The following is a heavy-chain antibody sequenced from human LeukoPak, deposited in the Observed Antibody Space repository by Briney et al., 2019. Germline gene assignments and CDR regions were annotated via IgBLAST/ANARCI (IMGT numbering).Heavy chain of an antibody. J-gene: IGHJ4*02. CDR1: GGTFSSYA. V-gene: IGHV1-69*13. CDR3: ARDSGTIKVKGYFDY. D-gene: IGHD5-24*01. CDR2: IIPIFGTA. Sequence: SVKVSCKASGGTFSSYAISLVRQAPGQGLEWMGRIIPIFGTANYAQKFQGRVTITPDESTSTAYMELSSLRSEDTAVYYCARDSGTIKVKGYFDYWGQGTLVTVSS.